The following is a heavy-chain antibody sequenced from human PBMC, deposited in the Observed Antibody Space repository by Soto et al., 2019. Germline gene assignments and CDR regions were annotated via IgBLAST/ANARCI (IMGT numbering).Heavy chain of an antibody. CDR1: GFTFSSYG. CDR3: AKVYCSSTSCYDH. Sequence: LRLSCAASGFTFSSYGMHWVRQAPGKGLEWVAVISYDGSNKYYADSVKGRFTISRDNSKNTLYLQMNSLRAEDTAVYYCAKVYCSSTSCYDHWGQGTLVTRLL. CDR2: ISYDGSNK. D-gene: IGHD2-2*01. V-gene: IGHV3-30*18. J-gene: IGHJ4*02.